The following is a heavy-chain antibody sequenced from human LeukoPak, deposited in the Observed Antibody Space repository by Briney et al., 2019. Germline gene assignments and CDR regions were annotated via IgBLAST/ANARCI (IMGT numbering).Heavy chain of an antibody. CDR3: ARDRPRYCSGGSCYSEPYHYYYMDV. Sequence: SETLSLTCTVSGGSISSGSYYWSWIRQPAGKGLEWIGRIYTSGSTNYNPSLKSRVTISVDTSKNQFSLKLSSVTAADTAVYYCARDRPRYCSGGSCYSEPYHYYYMDVWGKGTTVTVSS. J-gene: IGHJ6*03. CDR2: IYTSGST. D-gene: IGHD2-15*01. V-gene: IGHV4-61*02. CDR1: GGSISSGSYY.